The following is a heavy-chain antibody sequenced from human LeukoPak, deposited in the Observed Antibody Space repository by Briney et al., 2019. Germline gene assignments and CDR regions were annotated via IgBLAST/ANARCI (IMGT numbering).Heavy chain of an antibody. J-gene: IGHJ1*01. CDR2: ISAYNGNT. CDR1: GGTFSSYG. V-gene: IGHV1-18*01. D-gene: IGHD6-13*01. Sequence: GASVKVSCKASGGTFSSYGISWVRQAPGQGLEWMGWISAYNGNTNYAQKLQGRVAMTTDTSTSTAYMELRSLRSDDTAVYYCARTTSGYSSSWSAEYFQHWGQGTLVTVSS. CDR3: ARTTSGYSSSWSAEYFQH.